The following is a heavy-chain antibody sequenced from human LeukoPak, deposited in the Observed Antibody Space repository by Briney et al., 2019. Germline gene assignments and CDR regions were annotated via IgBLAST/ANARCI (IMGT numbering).Heavy chain of an antibody. Sequence: GGSLRLSCAASGFTVSSNYMSWVRQAPGKGLEWVSVIYSGGSTYYADSVKGRFTISRDNSKNTLYLQMNSLRAEDTAVYYCAKVSRGYSYGFFDYWGRGTLVTVSS. V-gene: IGHV3-66*01. J-gene: IGHJ4*02. CDR3: AKVSRGYSYGFFDY. CDR1: GFTVSSNY. D-gene: IGHD5-18*01. CDR2: IYSGGST.